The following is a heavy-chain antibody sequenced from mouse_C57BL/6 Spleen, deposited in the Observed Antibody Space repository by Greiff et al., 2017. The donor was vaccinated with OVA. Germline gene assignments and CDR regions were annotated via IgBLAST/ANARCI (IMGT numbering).Heavy chain of an antibody. CDR2: INPNNGGT. V-gene: IGHV1-26*01. CDR3: AIVGASSGYFDY. CDR1: GYTFTDYY. D-gene: IGHD3-2*02. Sequence: EVQLQQSGPELVKPGASVKISCKASGYTFTDYYMNWVKQSHGKSLEWIGDINPNNGGTSYNQKFKGKATLTVDKSSSTAYMELRSLTSEDSAVYYCAIVGASSGYFDYWGQGTTLTVSS. J-gene: IGHJ2*01.